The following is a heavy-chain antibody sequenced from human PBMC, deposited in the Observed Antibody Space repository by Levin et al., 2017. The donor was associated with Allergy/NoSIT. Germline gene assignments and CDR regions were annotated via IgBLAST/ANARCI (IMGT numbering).Heavy chain of an antibody. CDR1: GFTFSSYT. D-gene: IGHD2/OR15-2a*01. CDR3: ARVESGGTSRDF. V-gene: IGHV3-21*01. J-gene: IGHJ4*02. CDR2: ITSDTYI. Sequence: PGGSLRLSCAASGFTFSSYTMNWVRQAPGKGLEWVSSITSDTYIFYADSVKGRFTISRDNAKNSLYLHMNSLRVDDTAIYYCARVESGGTSRDFWGQGTLVTVSS.